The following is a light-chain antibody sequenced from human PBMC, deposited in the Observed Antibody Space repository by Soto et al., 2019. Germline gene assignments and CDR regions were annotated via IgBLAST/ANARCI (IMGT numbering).Light chain of an antibody. CDR2: DAS. CDR1: QSVSSY. J-gene: IGKJ1*01. CDR3: QQYNSWPET. V-gene: IGKV3-11*01. Sequence: EIVLTQSPATLSLSPGERATLSCRASQSVSSYLAWYQQKPGQAPRLLIYDASDRATGIPARFSGSGSGTDFTLTISSLEPEDFAVYYCQQYNSWPETFGQGTKVDIK.